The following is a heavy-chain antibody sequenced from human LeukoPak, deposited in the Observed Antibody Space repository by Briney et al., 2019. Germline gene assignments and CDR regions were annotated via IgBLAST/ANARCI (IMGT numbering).Heavy chain of an antibody. V-gene: IGHV5-51*01. CDR3: ARRLAGGAAAGTSFDY. J-gene: IGHJ4*02. CDR2: IYPGDSDT. Sequence: PGESLQISCQGSGSSFTSYWIGWVRQLPGKGLEWMGIIYPGDSDTRYSPSFQGQVTISADKSISTAYLQWSSLKASDTAMYYCARRLAGGAAAGTSFDYWGQGTVVPVSS. CDR1: GSSFTSYW. D-gene: IGHD6-13*01.